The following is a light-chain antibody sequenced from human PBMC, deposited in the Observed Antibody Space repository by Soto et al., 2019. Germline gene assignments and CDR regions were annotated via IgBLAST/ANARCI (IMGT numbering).Light chain of an antibody. J-gene: IGKJ1*01. CDR2: GAS. Sequence: EIVLTQSPVTLSLSPGERATLSCRASQSVSSSYLAWYQQKPGQAPRLLIYGASSRATGIPDRFSGSGSGTDFTLTISRLEPEDFAVSYCQQYGSSPRTFGQGTKV. V-gene: IGKV3-20*01. CDR1: QSVSSSY. CDR3: QQYGSSPRT.